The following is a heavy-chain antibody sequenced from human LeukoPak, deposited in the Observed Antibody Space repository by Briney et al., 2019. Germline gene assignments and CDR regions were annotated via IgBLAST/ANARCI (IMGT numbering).Heavy chain of an antibody. Sequence: ASVKVSCKASGYTFTGYYMHWVRQAPGQGLEWMGWINPNSGGTNYAQKFQGRVTMTRDTSISTAYMELSRLRSDDTAVYYCARDFHFVLLCYNCLNGAFDIWGQGTMVTVSS. CDR3: ARDFHFVLLCYNCLNGAFDI. CDR1: GYTFTGYY. CDR2: INPNSGGT. J-gene: IGHJ3*02. V-gene: IGHV1-2*02. D-gene: IGHD3-10*02.